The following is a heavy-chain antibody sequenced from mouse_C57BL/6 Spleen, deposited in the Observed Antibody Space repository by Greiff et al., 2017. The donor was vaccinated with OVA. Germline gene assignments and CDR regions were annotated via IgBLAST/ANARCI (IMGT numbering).Heavy chain of an antibody. CDR1: GFSFNTYA. D-gene: IGHD2-4*01. V-gene: IGHV10-1*01. CDR2: IRSKSNNYAT. CDR3: VRPLDYDGRFAY. J-gene: IGHJ3*01. Sequence: EVQLVESGGGLVQPKGSLKLSCAASGFSFNTYAMNWVRQAPGKGLEWVARIRSKSNNYATYYAESVKDRFTISRDDSESMLYLQMNNLKTEDTAMYYCVRPLDYDGRFAYWGQGTLVTVSA.